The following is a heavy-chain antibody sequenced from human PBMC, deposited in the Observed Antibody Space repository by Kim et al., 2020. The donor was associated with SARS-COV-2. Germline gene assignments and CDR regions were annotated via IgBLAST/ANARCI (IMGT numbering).Heavy chain of an antibody. CDR3: ARPKHPGYSYGYNWFDP. CDR2: IYPGDSDT. CDR1: GYSFTSYW. Sequence: GESLQISCKGSGYSFTSYWIGWVRQMPGKGLEWMGIIYPGDSDTRYSPSFQGQVTISADKSISTAYLQWSSLKASDTAMYYCARPKHPGYSYGYNWFDPWGQGTLVTVSS. J-gene: IGHJ5*02. D-gene: IGHD5-18*01. V-gene: IGHV5-51*01.